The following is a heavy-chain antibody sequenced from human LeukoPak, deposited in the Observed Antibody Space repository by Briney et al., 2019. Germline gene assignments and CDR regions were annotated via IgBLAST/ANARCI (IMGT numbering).Heavy chain of an antibody. CDR1: AFSFSDSS. J-gene: IGHJ3*02. D-gene: IGHD2-2*01. Sequence: GSLRLSCVASAFSFSDSSMNWVRRAPGKGLEWLSSKGSNSKHMNYADSAKGRFTISRDNAKNSLYLQMNSLRAEDTAVYYCARGIVPAAFDIWGQGTMVTVS. CDR3: ARGIVPAAFDI. CDR2: KGSNSKHM. V-gene: IGHV3-21*01.